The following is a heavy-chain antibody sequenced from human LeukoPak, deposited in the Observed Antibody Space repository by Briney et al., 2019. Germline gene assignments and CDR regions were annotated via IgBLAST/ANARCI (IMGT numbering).Heavy chain of an antibody. CDR1: GLTFVNYE. J-gene: IGHJ4*02. CDR2: ISGRGSRI. V-gene: IGHV3-48*03. Sequence: GGSLRLSCAASGLTFVNYEMNWVRQAPGKGLEGVSYISGRGSRIYYADSVKGGFTISRDNAENSLYLQMNSLRAEDTAVYYCARDTEYGDYFDYWGQGTLVTVSS. D-gene: IGHD4-17*01. CDR3: ARDTEYGDYFDY.